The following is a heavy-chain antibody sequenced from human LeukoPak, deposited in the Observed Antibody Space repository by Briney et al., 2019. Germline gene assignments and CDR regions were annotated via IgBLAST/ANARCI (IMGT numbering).Heavy chain of an antibody. V-gene: IGHV1-2*02. Sequence: ASVKVSCKASGYTFTAYYIHWVRQAPGQGLEWMGWINPNSGGTNYAQKFQGRVTMTRDTSISTAYMELSRLRSDDTAVYYCARDPYYYDTQLYYYYMDVWGKGTTVTISS. J-gene: IGHJ6*03. CDR2: INPNSGGT. D-gene: IGHD3-22*01. CDR3: ARDPYYYDTQLYYYYMDV. CDR1: GYTFTAYY.